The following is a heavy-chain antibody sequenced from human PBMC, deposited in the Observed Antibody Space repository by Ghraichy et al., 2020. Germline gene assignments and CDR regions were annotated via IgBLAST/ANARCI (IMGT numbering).Heavy chain of an antibody. Sequence: GGSLRLSCVASGFTFSSYTMNWVRQAPGKGLEGVSAISGSGDRTYYADSMKGRFTISRDNSKNTLYLEMNSLRDEDTAVYYCGKNRGVTYIRDVFDLWGQGTMVTVS. D-gene: IGHD2-8*01. J-gene: IGHJ3*01. CDR3: GKNRGVTYIRDVFDL. CDR1: GFTFSSYT. CDR2: ISGSGDRT. V-gene: IGHV3-23*01.